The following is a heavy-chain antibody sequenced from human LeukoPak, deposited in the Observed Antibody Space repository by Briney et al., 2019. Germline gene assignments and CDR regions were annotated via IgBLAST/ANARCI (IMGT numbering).Heavy chain of an antibody. D-gene: IGHD3-22*01. V-gene: IGHV3-23*01. CDR2: ISASGDRT. CDR3: AKTGIGEGGYYDSSGYYFDY. CDR1: GFTFSSYS. J-gene: IGHJ4*02. Sequence: GGSLRLSCAASGFTFSSYSITWVRQAPGGGLEWVSGISASGDRTYYADSVKGRFTISSDNAKSTMYLQMSSLRAEDTAVYYCAKTGIGEGGYYDSSGYYFDYWGQGTLVTVSP.